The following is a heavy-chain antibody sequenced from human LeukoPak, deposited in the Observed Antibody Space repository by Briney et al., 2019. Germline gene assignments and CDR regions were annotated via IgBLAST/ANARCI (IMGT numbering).Heavy chain of an antibody. V-gene: IGHV3-11*01. CDR3: ARDGAYSASNF. CDR1: GFTFSDEY. CDR2: VSNSGSSI. D-gene: IGHD6-13*01. J-gene: IGHJ3*01. Sequence: GGSLRLSCAASGFTFSDEYMSWIRQAPGKGLEWISCVSNSGSSIYYADSVKGRFSLSRDNVKNSLYLQMNSLRVEDTAVYYCARDGAYSASNFWGQGTMVAVSS.